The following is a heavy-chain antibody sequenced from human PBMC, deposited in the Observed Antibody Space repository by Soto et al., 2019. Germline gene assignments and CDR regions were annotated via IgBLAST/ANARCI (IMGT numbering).Heavy chain of an antibody. CDR3: ARDPPFYVISAAENYYYVMDF. Sequence: GASVKVSCKASCYTFTRYGISWGRQAPGQRLEWMGWISAYNGNTNYAQKLQGRVTMTTDTSTSTAYMELRSLRSDDTAVYYCARDPPFYVISAAENYYYVMDFCGQGTTFTVS. V-gene: IGHV1-18*01. CDR1: CYTFTRYG. CDR2: ISAYNGNT. J-gene: IGHJ6*02. D-gene: IGHD6-13*01.